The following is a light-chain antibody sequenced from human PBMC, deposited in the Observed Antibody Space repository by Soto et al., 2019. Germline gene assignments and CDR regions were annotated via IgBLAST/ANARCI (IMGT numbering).Light chain of an antibody. J-gene: IGKJ2*01. V-gene: IGKV3-20*01. CDR3: QQYGSSPMYT. CDR2: GAS. CDR1: QSVSSSY. Sequence: EIVLTQSPGTLSLSPGERATLSCRARQSVSSSYLAWYQQKPGKSPRLLTYGASSRATGIPDSFSGSGSWTDFTLAISRLEPEDFAVYYCQQYGSSPMYTFGHGTKLEIK.